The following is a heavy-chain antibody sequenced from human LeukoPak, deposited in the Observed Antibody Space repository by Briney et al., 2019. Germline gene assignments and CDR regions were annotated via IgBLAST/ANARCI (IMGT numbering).Heavy chain of an antibody. V-gene: IGHV1-18*01. CDR1: GYTFTSYG. D-gene: IGHD3-3*01. CDR2: ISAYNGNT. CDR3: ATGFGVVIKGRTYYYYGMDV. J-gene: IGHJ6*02. Sequence: ASVKVSCKASGYTFTSYGISWVRQAPGQGLEWMGWISAYNGNTNYAQKLQGRVTMTTDTSTSTAYMELSRLRSDDTAVYYCATGFGVVIKGRTYYYYGMDVWGQGTTVTVSS.